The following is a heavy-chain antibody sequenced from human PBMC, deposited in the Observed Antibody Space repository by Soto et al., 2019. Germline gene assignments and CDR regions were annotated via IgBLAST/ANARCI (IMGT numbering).Heavy chain of an antibody. J-gene: IGHJ5*02. D-gene: IGHD1-1*01. CDR3: VRDGTKTLRDWFDP. CDR1: GASLSGYY. CDR2: IYATGTT. V-gene: IGHV4-4*07. Sequence: SATLSLTCPVSGASLSGYYWSWLRTSAGKGLEWIGRIYATGTTDYNPSLKSRVMMSVDTSKKQFSLKLRSVPAADTAGYYCVRDGTKTLRDWFDPLGQG.